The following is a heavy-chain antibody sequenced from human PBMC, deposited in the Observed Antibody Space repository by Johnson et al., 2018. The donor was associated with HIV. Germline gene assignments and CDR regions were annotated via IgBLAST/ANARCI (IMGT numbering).Heavy chain of an antibody. J-gene: IGHJ3*02. CDR2: ISSKTNSYAT. CDR1: GFTFSASA. V-gene: IGHV3-73*01. CDR3: AKGGIATRFFDI. Sequence: VYLVESGGGLVQPGGSLKLSCVASGFTFSASAIHWVRQASGKGLEWVGHISSKTNSYATELAASLKGRFTISRDDSKNTAYLQINSLRAEETALYYCAKGGIATRFFDIWGQGTMVTVSS. D-gene: IGHD6-6*01.